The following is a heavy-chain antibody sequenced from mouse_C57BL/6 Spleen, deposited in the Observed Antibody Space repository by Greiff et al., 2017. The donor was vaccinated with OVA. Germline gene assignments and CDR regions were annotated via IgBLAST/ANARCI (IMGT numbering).Heavy chain of an antibody. V-gene: IGHV1-42*01. CDR2: INPSTGGT. D-gene: IGHD2-10*01. Sequence: VHVKQSGPELVKPGASVKISCKASGYSFTGYYMNWVKQSPEKSLEWIGEINPSTGGTTYNPKFKAKATLTVDKFSSTAYMQLKSLTSEDSAVYYCAPYPFAYWGQGTLVTVSA. CDR1: GYSFTGYY. CDR3: APYPFAY. J-gene: IGHJ3*01.